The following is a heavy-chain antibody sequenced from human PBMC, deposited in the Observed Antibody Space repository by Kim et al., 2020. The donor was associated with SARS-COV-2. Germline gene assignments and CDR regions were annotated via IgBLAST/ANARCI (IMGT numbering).Heavy chain of an antibody. Sequence: GGSLRLSCAASGFTFSSYAMSWVRQAPGKGLEWVSSIAYNGRTTYYADSVKGRFTISRDNSKNTLSLQMNSLRAEDTAVYFCAKRSGSYYVAEYSRTGARAPWSPSPQ. CDR3: AKRSGSYYVAEYSRT. CDR1: GFTFSSYA. J-gene: IGHJ1*01. CDR2: IAYNGRTT. D-gene: IGHD3-22*01. V-gene: IGHV3-23*01.